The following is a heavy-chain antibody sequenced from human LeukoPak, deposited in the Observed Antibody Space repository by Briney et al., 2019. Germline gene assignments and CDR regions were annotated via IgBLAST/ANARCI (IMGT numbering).Heavy chain of an antibody. J-gene: IGHJ4*02. Sequence: SGGSLRLSCAASRFTFSSYGMHWVRQAPGKGLEWVSAISDSGNTYHADSVKGRFTISRDSSKNTLFLQMNRLRPEDAAVYYCAKAKPPPFDYWGQGTLVTVSS. CDR1: RFTFSSYG. CDR3: AKAKPPPFDY. CDR2: ISDSGNT. V-gene: IGHV3-23*01.